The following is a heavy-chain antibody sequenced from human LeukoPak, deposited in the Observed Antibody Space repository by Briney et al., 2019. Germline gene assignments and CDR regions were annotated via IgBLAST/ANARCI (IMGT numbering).Heavy chain of an antibody. CDR1: GFTFSSYS. V-gene: IGHV3-21*01. Sequence: GGSLRLSCAASGFTFSSYSMNWVRQAPGEGLEWVSSISSSSSYIYYADSVKGRFTISRDNAKNSLYLQMNSLRAEDTAVYYCARDQSAGYYYYGMDVWGQGTTVTVSS. CDR2: ISSSSSYI. CDR3: ARDQSAGYYYYGMDV. J-gene: IGHJ6*02.